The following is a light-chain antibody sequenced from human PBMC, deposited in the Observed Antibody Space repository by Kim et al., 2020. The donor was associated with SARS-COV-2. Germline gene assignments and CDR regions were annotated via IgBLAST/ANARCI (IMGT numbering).Light chain of an antibody. CDR1: SSDVGGYNY. V-gene: IGLV2-14*01. CDR3: SSYTSSTRV. J-gene: IGLJ3*02. Sequence: QSALTQPASVSGSPGQSITISCTGTSSDVGGYNYVSWYQQHPGKAPKLMIYDVSKRSSGVSNRFSGSKSGNTASLTISGLQAEDEADYYCSSYTSSTRVFGGGTQLTVL. CDR2: DVS.